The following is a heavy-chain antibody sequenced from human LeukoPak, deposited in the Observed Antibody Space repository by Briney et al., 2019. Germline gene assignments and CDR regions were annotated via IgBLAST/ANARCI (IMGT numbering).Heavy chain of an antibody. CDR2: INPNSGGT. J-gene: IGHJ4*02. Sequence: ASVKVSCKASGYTFTGYYMHWVRQAPGQGLEWMGWINPNSGGTNYAQKFQGRVTMTRDTSISTAYMELRSLRSDDTAVYYCARDQISYCGGDCTRIFDYWGQGTLVTVSS. CDR1: GYTFTGYY. D-gene: IGHD2-21*02. V-gene: IGHV1-2*02. CDR3: ARDQISYCGGDCTRIFDY.